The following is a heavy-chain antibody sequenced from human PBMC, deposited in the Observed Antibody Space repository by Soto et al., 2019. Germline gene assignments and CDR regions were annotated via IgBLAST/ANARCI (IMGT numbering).Heavy chain of an antibody. CDR3: ASPIHLDSSINYYFDY. CDR1: GGSIRSYY. D-gene: IGHD6-13*01. Sequence: SETLSLTRTVCGGSIRSYYWSWIRQPPGKGLEWIGYIYYSGSTYYNPSLKSRVTISVDTSKNQFSLKLSSVTAADTAVYYCASPIHLDSSINYYFDYWGQGTLVTVSS. J-gene: IGHJ4*02. V-gene: IGHV4-59*08. CDR2: IYYSGST.